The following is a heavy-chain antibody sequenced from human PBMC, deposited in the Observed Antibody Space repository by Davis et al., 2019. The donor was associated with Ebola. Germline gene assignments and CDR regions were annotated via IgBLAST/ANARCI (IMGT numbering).Heavy chain of an antibody. Sequence: SETLSLTCTVSGGSISSSSYYWGWIRQPPGKGLEWIGYIYYSGSTNYNPSLKSRVTISVDTSKNQFSLKLSSVTAADTAVYYCARDPGSGGWYPYYYYGMDVWGQGTTVTVSS. J-gene: IGHJ6*02. CDR1: GGSISSSSYY. CDR2: IYYSGST. V-gene: IGHV4-61*01. D-gene: IGHD6-19*01. CDR3: ARDPGSGGWYPYYYYGMDV.